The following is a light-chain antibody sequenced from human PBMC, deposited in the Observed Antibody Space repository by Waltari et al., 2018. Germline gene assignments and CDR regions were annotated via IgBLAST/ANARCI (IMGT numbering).Light chain of an antibody. CDR2: RNN. J-gene: IGLJ3*02. V-gene: IGLV1-47*01. CDR3: AAWDDSLSGRV. CDR1: RPNIGNNH. Sequence: QSVLTQPPSASGTPGQRVTISCSGSRPNIGNNHVYWYQQLPGTAPKLPIYRNNQRPSGVPDRFSGSKSGTSASLAISGLRSEDEADYYCAAWDDSLSGRVFGGGTKVTVL.